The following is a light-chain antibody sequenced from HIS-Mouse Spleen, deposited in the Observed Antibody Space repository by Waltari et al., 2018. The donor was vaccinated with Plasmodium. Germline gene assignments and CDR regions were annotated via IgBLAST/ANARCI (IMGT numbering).Light chain of an antibody. J-gene: IGKJ3*01. CDR1: QSVSSN. CDR3: QQYNNWSFT. CDR2: VAS. Sequence: EIVMTQSPATLSVSPGERATLSCRASQSVSSNLARYQQKPGQAPRLRIYVASTRATGIPARFSGSGSGTEFTLTISSLQSEDFAVYYCQQYNNWSFTFGPGTKVDIK. V-gene: IGKV3-15*01.